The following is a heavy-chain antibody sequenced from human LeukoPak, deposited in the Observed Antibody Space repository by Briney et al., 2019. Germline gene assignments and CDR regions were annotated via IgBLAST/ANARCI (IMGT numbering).Heavy chain of an antibody. CDR2: ISSSSSYI. CDR3: ARGVVGSTGGGATGDY. D-gene: IGHD2-15*01. CDR1: GFTFSSYS. Sequence: GGSLRLSCAASGFTFSSYSMNWVRQAPGKGLEWVSSISSSSSYIYYADSLKGRFTISRDNAKNSLYLQMNSLRGEDTAVYYCARGVVGSTGGGATGDYWGQGTLVTVSS. J-gene: IGHJ4*02. V-gene: IGHV3-21*01.